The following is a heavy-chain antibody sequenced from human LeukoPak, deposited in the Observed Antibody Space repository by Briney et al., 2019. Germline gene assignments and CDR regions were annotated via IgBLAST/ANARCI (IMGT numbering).Heavy chain of an antibody. CDR3: ARRPRYSSSWYYDY. CDR1: GFTVSSNY. D-gene: IGHD6-13*01. Sequence: GGSPRLSCAASGFTVSSNYMSWVRQAQGKGLEWVSVIYSGGSTYYADSVKGRFTISRDNSKNTLYLQMNSLRAEDTAVYYCARRPRYSSSWYYDYWGQGTLVTVSS. J-gene: IGHJ4*02. V-gene: IGHV3-53*01. CDR2: IYSGGST.